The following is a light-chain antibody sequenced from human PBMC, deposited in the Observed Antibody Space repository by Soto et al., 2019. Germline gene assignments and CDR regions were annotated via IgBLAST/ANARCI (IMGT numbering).Light chain of an antibody. CDR3: SSYAGSNKFVV. J-gene: IGLJ2*01. CDR1: SSDVGGYNY. V-gene: IGLV2-8*01. Sequence: QSALTQPPSASGSPGQSVTISCTGTSSDVGGYNYVSWYQQHPGKAPKLLIYDVTKRPSGVPDRFSGSKSGNTASLTVSGLQAEDEADYYFSSYAGSNKFVVFGGGTKLTVL. CDR2: DVT.